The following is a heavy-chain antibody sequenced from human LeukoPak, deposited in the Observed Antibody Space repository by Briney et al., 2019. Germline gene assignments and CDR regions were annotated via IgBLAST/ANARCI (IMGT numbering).Heavy chain of an antibody. J-gene: IGHJ4*02. V-gene: IGHV4-31*03. CDR2: IYCTGTT. CDR3: ARASRLGELSLGY. Sequence: PSQTLSLTCTVSGGSINSGGHYWSWIRQHPGKGLEWIGYIYCTGTTYYNPSLKSRLTISLGTSKNQFSLMLTYVTAADTAVYYCARASRLGELSLGYWGQGTLVTVSS. D-gene: IGHD3-16*02. CDR1: GGSINSGGHY.